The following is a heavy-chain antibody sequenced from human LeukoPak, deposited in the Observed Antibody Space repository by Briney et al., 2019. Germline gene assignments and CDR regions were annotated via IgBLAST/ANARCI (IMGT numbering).Heavy chain of an antibody. CDR2: IIPILGIA. CDR1: GGTFSSYA. V-gene: IGHV1-69*04. D-gene: IGHD2-2*01. CDR3: ARDTVVVPAANDY. Sequence: GSSVKVSCKASGGTFSSYAISWVRQAPGQGLEWMGRIIPILGIANYAQKFQGRVTITADKSTSTAYMELSSLRSDDTAVYYCARDTVVVPAANDYWGQGTLVTVSS. J-gene: IGHJ4*02.